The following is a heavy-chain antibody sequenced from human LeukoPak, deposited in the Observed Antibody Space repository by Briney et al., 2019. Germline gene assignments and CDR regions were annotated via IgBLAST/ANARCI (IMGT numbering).Heavy chain of an antibody. CDR2: INPNSGGT. CDR1: GYTFTGYY. D-gene: IGHD6-13*01. CDR3: ARDNLEVGRQLAFDY. V-gene: IGHV1-2*02. Sequence: ASVKVSCKASGYTFTGYYMHWVRQAPGQGLEWMGWINPNSGGTNYAQKFQGRVTMTRDTSISTAYMEMSRLRSDDTAVYYCARDNLEVGRQLAFDYWGQGTLVTVSS. J-gene: IGHJ4*02.